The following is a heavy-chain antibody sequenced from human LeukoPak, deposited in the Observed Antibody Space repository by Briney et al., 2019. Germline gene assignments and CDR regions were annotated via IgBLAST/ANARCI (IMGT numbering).Heavy chain of an antibody. V-gene: IGHV1-69*13. D-gene: IGHD3-22*01. CDR2: IIPIFGTA. CDR3: ARNTNYYDSSGYYLRPFDY. Sequence: ASVKVSCKASGGTFSSYAISWVRQAPGQGLEWMGGIIPIFGTANYAQKFQGRVTITADESTSTAYMELSSLRSEDTAVYYCARNTNYYDSSGYYLRPFDYWGQGTLVTVSS. CDR1: GGTFSSYA. J-gene: IGHJ4*02.